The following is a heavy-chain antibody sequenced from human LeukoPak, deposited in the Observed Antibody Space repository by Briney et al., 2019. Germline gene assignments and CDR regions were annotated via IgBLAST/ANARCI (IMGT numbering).Heavy chain of an antibody. CDR2: INPSGGST. D-gene: IGHD4-17*01. CDR1: GYAFSSFY. V-gene: IGHV1-46*01. Sequence: GASVKVSCKASGYAFSSFYMHWVRQAPGQGLEWMAMINPSGGSTVYAQKFQGRLTMTRDTSTSTVYMELSSLRSEDTAVYYCARTISDHYGDDVFDVWGQGTMVTVSS. CDR3: ARTISDHYGDDVFDV. J-gene: IGHJ3*01.